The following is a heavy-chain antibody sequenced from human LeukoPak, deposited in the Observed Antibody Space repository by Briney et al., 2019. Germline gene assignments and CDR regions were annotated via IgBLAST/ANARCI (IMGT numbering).Heavy chain of an antibody. Sequence: SETLSLTCTVSGGSISSYYWSWIRQPPGKGLEWIGYIYYSGSTNYNPSLKSRVTLSVDTSKNQFSLKLMSVTAADTAVYDCARHVGASADRIVCRADAFDIWGQGTMVTVSS. CDR2: IYYSGST. J-gene: IGHJ3*02. V-gene: IGHV4-59*08. CDR3: ARHVGASADRIVCRADAFDI. CDR1: GGSISSYY. D-gene: IGHD2-2*01.